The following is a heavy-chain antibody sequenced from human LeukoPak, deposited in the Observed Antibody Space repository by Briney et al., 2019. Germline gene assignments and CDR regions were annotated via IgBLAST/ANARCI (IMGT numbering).Heavy chain of an antibody. D-gene: IGHD3-22*01. Sequence: ASVKVSCKASGGTFSSYAISWVRQAPGQGLEWMGRIIPILGIANYAQKFQGRVTITADKSTSTAYMELSSLRSEDTAVYYCARSPAYYYDSSGYYPIDYWGQGTLVTVSS. J-gene: IGHJ4*02. CDR2: IIPILGIA. V-gene: IGHV1-69*04. CDR3: ARSPAYYYDSSGYYPIDY. CDR1: GGTFSSYA.